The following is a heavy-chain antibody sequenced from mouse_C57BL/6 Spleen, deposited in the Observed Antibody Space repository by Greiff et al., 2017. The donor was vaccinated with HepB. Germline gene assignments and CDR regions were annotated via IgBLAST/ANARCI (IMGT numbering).Heavy chain of an antibody. CDR1: GYTFTSYW. V-gene: IGHV1-5*01. D-gene: IGHD2-2*01. J-gene: IGHJ2*01. Sequence: VQLQQSGTVLARPGASVKMSCKTSGYTFTSYWMHWVKQRPGQGLEWIGAIYPGNSDTSYNQKFKGKAKLTAVTSASTAYMELSSLTNEDSAVYYCTSAVSTMVTRDYFDYWGQGTTLTVSS. CDR2: IYPGNSDT. CDR3: TSAVSTMVTRDYFDY.